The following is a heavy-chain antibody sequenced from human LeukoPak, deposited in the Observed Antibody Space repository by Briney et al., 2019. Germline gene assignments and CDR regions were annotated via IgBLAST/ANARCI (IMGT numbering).Heavy chain of an antibody. V-gene: IGHV1-69*05. D-gene: IGHD6-19*01. CDR1: GGTFSSYA. Sequence: GASVKVSCKASGGTFSSYAISWVRQAPGQGLEWMGGIIPIFGTANYAQKFQGRVTITTDESTSTAYMELSRLRSEDTAVYYCARARPSSSSGWYRYYYYYYMDVWGKGTTVTVSS. J-gene: IGHJ6*03. CDR2: IIPIFGTA. CDR3: ARARPSSSSGWYRYYYYYYMDV.